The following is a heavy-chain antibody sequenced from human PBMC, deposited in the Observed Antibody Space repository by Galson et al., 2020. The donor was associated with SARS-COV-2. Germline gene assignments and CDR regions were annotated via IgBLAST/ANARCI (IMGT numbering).Heavy chain of an antibody. D-gene: IGHD1-26*01. CDR3: ARDGRLYYYMDV. V-gene: IGHV1-3*01. CDR1: GYSFINYA. CDR2: VNAGNGNT. J-gene: IGHJ6*03. Sequence: ASVKVSCKASGYSFINYAIHWVRQVPGQRLEWMGWVNAGNGNTKYSQKFQGRVTFTRDTSASTAHMELNSLKSEDTGLYYCARDGRLYYYMDVWGKGTTVTISS.